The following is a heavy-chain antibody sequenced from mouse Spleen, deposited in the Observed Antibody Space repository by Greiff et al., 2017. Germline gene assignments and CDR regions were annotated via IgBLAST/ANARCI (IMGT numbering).Heavy chain of an antibody. J-gene: IGHJ4*01. CDR2: IYPRSGNT. CDR1: GYTFTSYG. CDR3: ARLGYDGDSYYYAMDY. Sequence: VKLQESGAELARPGASVKLSCKASGYTFTSYGISWVKQRTGQGLEWIGEIYPRSGNTYYNEKFKGKATLTADKSSSTAYMELRSLTSEDSAVYFCARLGYDGDSYYYAMDYWGQGTSVTVSS. D-gene: IGHD2-2*01. V-gene: IGHV1-81*01.